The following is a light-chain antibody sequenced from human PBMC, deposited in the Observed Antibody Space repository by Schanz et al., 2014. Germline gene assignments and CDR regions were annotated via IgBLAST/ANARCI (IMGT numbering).Light chain of an antibody. CDR3: AAWDDSLDAYV. CDR2: EVS. CDR1: SSDVGGYNY. J-gene: IGLJ1*01. Sequence: QSVLTQPPSASGSPGQSVTISCSGTSSDVGGYNYVSWYQQHPGKAPKVMIYEVSKRPSGVPDRFSGSKSGNSASLTVSGLQAEDEADYYCAAWDDSLDAYVFGSGTKLTVL. V-gene: IGLV2-8*01.